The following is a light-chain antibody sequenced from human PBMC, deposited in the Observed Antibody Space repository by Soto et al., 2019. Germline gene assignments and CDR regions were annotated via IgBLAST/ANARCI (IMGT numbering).Light chain of an antibody. Sequence: DIHVAESPSSLSASVGDTVTIAFRAIQTTNNYLNWYQLKPGKAPKLLIYASSTLQTGVPSRFTGSGSGTDFTLTIISLQPEDYATYFCQQSYSMPYVLGPGTKVDN. J-gene: IGKJ3*01. V-gene: IGKV1-39*01. CDR3: QQSYSMPYV. CDR2: ASS. CDR1: QTTNNY.